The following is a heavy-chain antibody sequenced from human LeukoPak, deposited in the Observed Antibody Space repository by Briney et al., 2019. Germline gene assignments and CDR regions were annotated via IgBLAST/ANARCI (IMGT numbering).Heavy chain of an antibody. Sequence: GGSLRLSCAASGFTFSSYAMHWVRQASGKGLEWVAVISYDGSNKYYADSVKGRFTISRDNSKNTLYLQMNSLRAEDTAVYYCARVNPTPYYFDYWGQGTLVTVSS. CDR3: ARVNPTPYYFDY. J-gene: IGHJ4*02. CDR1: GFTFSSYA. D-gene: IGHD2-15*01. CDR2: ISYDGSNK. V-gene: IGHV3-30*01.